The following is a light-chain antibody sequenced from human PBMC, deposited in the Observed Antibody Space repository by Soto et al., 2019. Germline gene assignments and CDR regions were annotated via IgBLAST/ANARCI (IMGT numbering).Light chain of an antibody. Sequence: DIVMTQSPDSLAVSLGERATIYCKSSQSVLYSSNNKNYLAWYQQKPGQPPKLLIYWASTRESGVPDRFSGSGSGTDFTLTISSLQAEDVAVYYCQHYSTSLVPFGAGTKVAIK. V-gene: IGKV4-1*01. CDR1: QSVLYSSNNKNY. CDR2: WAS. J-gene: IGKJ4*01. CDR3: QHYSTSLVP.